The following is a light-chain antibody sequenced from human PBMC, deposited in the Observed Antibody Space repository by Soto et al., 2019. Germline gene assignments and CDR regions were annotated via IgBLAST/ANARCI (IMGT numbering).Light chain of an antibody. CDR1: RSNIGAGYD. CDR2: GNS. V-gene: IGLV1-40*01. J-gene: IGLJ1*01. CDR3: QSYASSLSGSLYV. Sequence: QSVLTQPPSVSGAPGQRVTISCTGSRSNIGAGYDVHWYQQPPGTAPKLLIYGNSNRPSGVPDRFSGSKSGTSASLAITGLQAEDEADYYCQSYASSLSGSLYVFGTGTKLTVL.